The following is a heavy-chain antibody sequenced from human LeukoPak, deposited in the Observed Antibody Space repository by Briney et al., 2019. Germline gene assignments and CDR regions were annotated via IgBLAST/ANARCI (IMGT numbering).Heavy chain of an antibody. CDR1: GGSISTSSYY. Sequence: PSETLSLTCTVSGGSISTSSYYWAWIRQPPGKGLEWIGSIYYSGSTYYNPSLKSRVTISVDTSKNQFSLELSSVTAADTAIYYCVRGSTLRHYQYWGQGTLVTVSS. J-gene: IGHJ4*02. CDR3: VRGSTLRHYQY. CDR2: IYYSGST. V-gene: IGHV4-39*01. D-gene: IGHD3-16*01.